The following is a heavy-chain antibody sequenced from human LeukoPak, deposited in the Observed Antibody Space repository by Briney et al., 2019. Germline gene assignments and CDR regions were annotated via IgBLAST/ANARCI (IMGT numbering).Heavy chain of an antibody. V-gene: IGHV4-34*01. J-gene: IGHJ4*02. D-gene: IGHD3-9*01. Sequence: SETLSLTCAVYDGSFSGYYWTWIRQPPGKGLEWIGEINHSGSTNYNPSLKSRVTISVDTSKNQFSLKLTSVTAADTAVYYCARVHGYYDILTGYYRYYFDYWGQGTLVTVSS. CDR1: DGSFSGYY. CDR2: INHSGST. CDR3: ARVHGYYDILTGYYRYYFDY.